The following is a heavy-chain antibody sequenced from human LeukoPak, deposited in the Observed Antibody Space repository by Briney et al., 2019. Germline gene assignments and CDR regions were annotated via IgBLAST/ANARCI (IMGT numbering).Heavy chain of an antibody. Sequence: GGSLRLSCAASGFTFSSYWMHWVRQAPGKGLVGVSRINSDGSSTSYADSVKGRFTISRDNAKNTLYLQMNSLRAEDTAVYYCAREAAVGYCSSTSCSTLDYWGQGTLVTVSS. J-gene: IGHJ4*02. CDR1: GFTFSSYW. V-gene: IGHV3-74*01. D-gene: IGHD2-2*02. CDR2: INSDGSST. CDR3: AREAAVGYCSSTSCSTLDY.